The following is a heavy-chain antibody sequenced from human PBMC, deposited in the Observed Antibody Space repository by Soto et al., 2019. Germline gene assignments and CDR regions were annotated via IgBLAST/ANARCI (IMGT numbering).Heavy chain of an antibody. Sequence: GGSVKVSRKASGKTFTSYAMHWVRQGPGQRLEWVGWINAGNGNTKYSQKFQGRVTITRDTSASTAYMELSSLRSEDTAVYYCARGVKYDYIWGSYDLTSHFDYWGQGTLVTVSS. CDR1: GKTFTSYA. J-gene: IGHJ4*02. CDR2: INAGNGNT. D-gene: IGHD3-16*01. V-gene: IGHV1-3*01. CDR3: ARGVKYDYIWGSYDLTSHFDY.